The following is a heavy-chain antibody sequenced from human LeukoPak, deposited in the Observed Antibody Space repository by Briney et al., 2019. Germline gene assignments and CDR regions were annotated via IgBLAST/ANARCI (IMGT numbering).Heavy chain of an antibody. D-gene: IGHD1-7*01. J-gene: IGHJ3*02. Sequence: SETLSLTCTVSGGSISSYYWSWIRQPPGKGLEWIGYIYYSGSTNYNPSLKSRVTISVDTSKNQFPLKLSSVTAADTAVYYCARDGTTKAFDIWGQGTMVTVSS. CDR2: IYYSGST. V-gene: IGHV4-59*01. CDR1: GGSISSYY. CDR3: ARDGTTKAFDI.